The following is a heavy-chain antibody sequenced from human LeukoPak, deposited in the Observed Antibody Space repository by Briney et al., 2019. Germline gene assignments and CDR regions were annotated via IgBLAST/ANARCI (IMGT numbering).Heavy chain of an antibody. Sequence: GESLKISCQGSGYRFTTSWIAWVRQMPGKGLEWMGIIYPGDSDTRNSPSFQGQVTISADKSISTAYLQWSSLKASDTAMYYCATTSQYCSGGSCYFDGFDIWGQGTMVTVSS. D-gene: IGHD2-15*01. CDR1: GYRFTTSW. J-gene: IGHJ3*02. CDR3: ATTSQYCSGGSCYFDGFDI. V-gene: IGHV5-51*01. CDR2: IYPGDSDT.